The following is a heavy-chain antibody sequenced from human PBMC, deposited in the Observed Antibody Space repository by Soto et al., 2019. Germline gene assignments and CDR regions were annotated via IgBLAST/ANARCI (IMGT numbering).Heavy chain of an antibody. CDR1: GYTFTSYA. Sequence: ASVKVSCKASGYTFTSYAMHWVRQAPGQRLEWMGWINAGNGNTKYSQKFQGRVTITRDTSASTAYMELSSLRSEDTAVYYCARDGYSGYIGLLYYYGMDVWGQGTTVTVSS. CDR2: INAGNGNT. D-gene: IGHD5-12*01. J-gene: IGHJ6*02. CDR3: ARDGYSGYIGLLYYYGMDV. V-gene: IGHV1-3*01.